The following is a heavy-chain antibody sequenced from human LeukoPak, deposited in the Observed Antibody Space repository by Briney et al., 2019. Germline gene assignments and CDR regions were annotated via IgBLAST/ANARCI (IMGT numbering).Heavy chain of an antibody. J-gene: IGHJ5*02. V-gene: IGHV1-2*04. CDR3: ARGAYSYCSSTSCYFNWFDP. CDR1: GYTFTGYY. CDR2: INPNSGGT. D-gene: IGHD2-2*01. Sequence: ASVKVSCKASGYTFTGYYMHWVRQAPGQGLEWMGWINPNSGGTNYAQKFQGWVTMTRDTSISTAYMELSRLRSDDTAVHYCARGAYSYCSSTSCYFNWFDPWGQGTLVTVSS.